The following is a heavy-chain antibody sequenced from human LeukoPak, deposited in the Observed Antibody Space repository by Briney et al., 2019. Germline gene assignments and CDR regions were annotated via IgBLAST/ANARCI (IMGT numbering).Heavy chain of an antibody. CDR1: GGSISFTSYY. V-gene: IGHV4-61*01. Sequence: SETLSLTCTVSGGSISFTSYYWSWIRQPPGKGLEWIGYVYYSGATTYNPSLKSRVSISVDTSKNQFSLKLSSVTAADTAVYYCARETSQKGAHYMDVWGKGTTVTISS. J-gene: IGHJ6*03. CDR3: ARETSQKGAHYMDV. CDR2: VYYSGAT. D-gene: IGHD3-16*01.